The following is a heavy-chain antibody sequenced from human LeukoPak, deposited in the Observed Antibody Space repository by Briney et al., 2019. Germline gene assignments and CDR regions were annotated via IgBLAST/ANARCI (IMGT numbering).Heavy chain of an antibody. D-gene: IGHD3-16*01. CDR2: ISAYNGNT. CDR1: GYTFTSYG. CDR3: ARVLPLGGQPSDPGWFDP. Sequence: ASVKVSCKASGYTFTSYGISWVRQAPGQGLEWMGWISAYNGNTNYAQKLQGRVTMTTDTSTSTAYMELRSLRSDDTAVYYCARVLPLGGQPSDPGWFDPWGQGTLVTVSS. V-gene: IGHV1-18*01. J-gene: IGHJ5*02.